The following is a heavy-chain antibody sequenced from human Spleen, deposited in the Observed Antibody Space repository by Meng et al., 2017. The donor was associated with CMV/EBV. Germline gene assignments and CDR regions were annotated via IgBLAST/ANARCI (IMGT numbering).Heavy chain of an antibody. J-gene: IGHJ6*02. CDR3: ARAGSMVPGGMDV. CDR1: GFTFSSYD. Sequence: GESLKISCAASGFTFSSYDMHWVRQATGKGLEWVSVIGTAGDTYYPGSVKGRFTISRDNAKNSLYLQMNSLRAEDTAVYYCARAGSMVPGGMDVWGQGTTVTVSS. V-gene: IGHV3-13*01. CDR2: IGTAGDT. D-gene: IGHD4/OR15-4a*01.